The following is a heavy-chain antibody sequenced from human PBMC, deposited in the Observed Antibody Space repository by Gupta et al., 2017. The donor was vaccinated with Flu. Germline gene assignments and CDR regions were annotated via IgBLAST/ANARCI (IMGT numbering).Heavy chain of an antibody. CDR1: YW. V-gene: IGHV5-51*01. CDR2: IHPGDSDT. Sequence: YWIAWVRQLPGKGREWVGIIHPGDSDTIYSPSFQGQVTISADKSTSVAYLEWSSLKASDTAMYYCARQMNTVPSYYYGMDVWGQGTTVTVSS. J-gene: IGHJ6*02. D-gene: IGHD4-4*01. CDR3: ARQMNTVPSYYYGMDV.